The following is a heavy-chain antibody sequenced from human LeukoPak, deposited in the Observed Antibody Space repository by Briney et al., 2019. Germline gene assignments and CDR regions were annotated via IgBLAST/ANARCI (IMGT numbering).Heavy chain of an antibody. D-gene: IGHD3-10*01. V-gene: IGHV4-38-2*01. CDR3: ARGGNYYGNSPYWYFAL. Sequence: SETLFLTCAVSGYFISSGYFWGWIRQPPGKGLEWIGSIYHTGSTYYNPSFRVTISVDTSKNQFSLKLSSVIAADTAVYYCARGGNYYGNSPYWYFALWGRGTLVTVSS. J-gene: IGHJ2*01. CDR1: GYFISSGYF. CDR2: IYHTGST.